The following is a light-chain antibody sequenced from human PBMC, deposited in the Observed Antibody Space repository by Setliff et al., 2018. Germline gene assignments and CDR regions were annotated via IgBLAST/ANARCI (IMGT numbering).Light chain of an antibody. J-gene: IGLJ1*01. CDR3: CSYAAIPPYV. V-gene: IGLV2-11*01. CDR2: XVT. Sequence: QSALTQPRSVSGSPGQSVTISCTGTXXXXXVXXXXXXXXXXXXXXXKLMXXXVTTRPSGVPDRFSGSKSGNTASLTISGLQADDEADYYCCSYAAIPPYVFGTGTKVTVL. CDR1: XXXXXVXXX.